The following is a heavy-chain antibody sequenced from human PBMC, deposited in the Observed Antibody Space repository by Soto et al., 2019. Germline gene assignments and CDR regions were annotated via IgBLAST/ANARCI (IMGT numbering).Heavy chain of an antibody. CDR3: ARHLNYYDNSGYYYPAFDI. V-gene: IGHV5-10-1*01. CDR2: IDPSDSYT. CDR1: GYSFTSYW. D-gene: IGHD3-22*01. J-gene: IGHJ3*02. Sequence: GESLKISCKGSGYSFTSYWISWVRQMPGKGLEWMGRIDPSDSYTNYSPSFQGHVTISADKSISTAYLQWSSLKASDTAMYYCARHLNYYDNSGYYYPAFDIWGQGTMVTVSS.